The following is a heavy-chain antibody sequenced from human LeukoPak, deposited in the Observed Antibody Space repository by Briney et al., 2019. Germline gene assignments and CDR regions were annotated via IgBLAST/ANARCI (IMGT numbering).Heavy chain of an antibody. Sequence: GGSLRLSCAASGFTVSSNYMSWVRQAPGKGLEWVSVIYSGGSTYYADSVKGRFTISRDNSKNTLYLQMNSLRAEDTAVYYCARLPSRYDILTGLGHFDYWGQGTLVTVSS. CDR2: IYSGGST. CDR3: ARLPSRYDILTGLGHFDY. D-gene: IGHD3-9*01. J-gene: IGHJ4*02. V-gene: IGHV3-66*04. CDR1: GFTVSSNY.